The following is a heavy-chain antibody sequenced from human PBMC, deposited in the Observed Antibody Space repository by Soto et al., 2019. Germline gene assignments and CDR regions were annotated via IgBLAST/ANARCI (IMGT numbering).Heavy chain of an antibody. CDR3: ARGGLDYGDYDPNYYYGMDV. CDR1: GFTFSSYA. V-gene: IGHV3-30-3*01. Sequence: QVQLVESGGGVVQPGRSLRLSCAASGFTFSSYAMHWVRQAPGKGLEWVAVISYDGSNKYYADPVKGRFTISRDNSKNTLDLQMNSLRDEDTAVYYCARGGLDYGDYDPNYYYGMDVWGQGTTVTVSS. D-gene: IGHD4-17*01. CDR2: ISYDGSNK. J-gene: IGHJ6*02.